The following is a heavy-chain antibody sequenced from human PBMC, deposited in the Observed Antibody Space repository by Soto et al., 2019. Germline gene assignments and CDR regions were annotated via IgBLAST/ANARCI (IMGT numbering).Heavy chain of an antibody. CDR1: GFTFSSYA. Sequence: GGSLRLSCAASGFTFSSYAMHWVRQAPGKGLEYVSAISSNGGSTYYANSVKGRFTISRDNSKNTLYLQMGSLRAEDMAVYYCARGSGIYGDLYYFDYWGQGTLVTVSS. CDR3: ARGSGIYGDLYYFDY. CDR2: ISSNGGST. V-gene: IGHV3-64*01. J-gene: IGHJ4*02. D-gene: IGHD4-17*01.